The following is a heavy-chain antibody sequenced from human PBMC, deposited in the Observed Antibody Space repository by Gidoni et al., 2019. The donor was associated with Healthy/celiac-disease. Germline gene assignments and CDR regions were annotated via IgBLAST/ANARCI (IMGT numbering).Heavy chain of an antibody. Sequence: QVQLVESGGGVVQPGRSLRLSCAASGFTFSSYGMHWVLQAPGKGLEWVSVIWYDGSNKDYADSVKGRFTISRDNSKNTLYLQMNSLRAEDTAVYYCARVDSSSTYTYYYYGMDVWGQGTTVTVSS. J-gene: IGHJ6*02. V-gene: IGHV3-33*01. CDR1: GFTFSSYG. D-gene: IGHD6-13*01. CDR2: IWYDGSNK. CDR3: ARVDSSSTYTYYYYGMDV.